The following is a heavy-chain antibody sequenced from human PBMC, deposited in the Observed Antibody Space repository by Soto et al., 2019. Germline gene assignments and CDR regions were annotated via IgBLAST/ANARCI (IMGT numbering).Heavy chain of an antibody. CDR1: GLSFSSYA. J-gene: IGHJ4*02. V-gene: IGHV3-23*01. D-gene: IGHD3-9*01. CDR3: AKDAKILDWLPTSYYFDF. Sequence: PGGSLRLSCAVSGLSFSSYAMTWVRQSPGKGLEWVSSISRSGNSTYSADSVRGRFTISRDNSKNTLYLQMNSLRAEGTAVYYCAKDAKILDWLPTSYYFDFWGQGALVTVSS. CDR2: ISRSGNST.